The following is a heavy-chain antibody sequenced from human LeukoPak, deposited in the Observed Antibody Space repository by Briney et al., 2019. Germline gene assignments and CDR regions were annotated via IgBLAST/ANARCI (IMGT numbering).Heavy chain of an antibody. V-gene: IGHV3-21*01. CDR1: GFTFSRYS. J-gene: IGHJ4*02. CDR2: MSSSSGLI. CDR3: AREDSGGWSPGFGY. D-gene: IGHD3-3*01. Sequence: GGSLRLSCAASGFTFSRYSMNWVRQAPGKGLEWVSSMSSSSGLIYYGDSVKGRFTVSRDNAKNSLYLQMNSLRAEDTAVYYCAREDSGGWSPGFGYWGQGTLVTVSS.